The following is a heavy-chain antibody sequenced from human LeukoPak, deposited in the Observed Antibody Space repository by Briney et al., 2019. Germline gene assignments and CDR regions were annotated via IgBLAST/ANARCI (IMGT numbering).Heavy chain of an antibody. J-gene: IGHJ4*02. Sequence: PSETLSLTCTVSGGSISSYYWSWIRQPAGKGLEWIGRIYTSGSTNYNPSLKSRVTMSVDTSKNQFSLKLSSVTAADTAVYYCARDVYYYDSSGYYHYFDYWGQGTLVTVSS. CDR1: GGSISSYY. D-gene: IGHD3-22*01. V-gene: IGHV4-4*07. CDR2: IYTSGST. CDR3: ARDVYYYDSSGYYHYFDY.